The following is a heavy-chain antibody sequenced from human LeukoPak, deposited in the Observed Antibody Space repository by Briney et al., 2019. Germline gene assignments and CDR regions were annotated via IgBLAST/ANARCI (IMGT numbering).Heavy chain of an antibody. D-gene: IGHD3-22*01. Sequence: GASVKVPCKASGYTFTGYYMHWVRQAPGQGLEWMGWINPNSGGTNYAQKFQGRVTMTRDTSISTAYMELSRLRSDDTAVYYCAREENSSGYYSNDYWGQGTLVTVSS. J-gene: IGHJ4*02. CDR1: GYTFTGYY. V-gene: IGHV1-2*02. CDR2: INPNSGGT. CDR3: AREENSSGYYSNDY.